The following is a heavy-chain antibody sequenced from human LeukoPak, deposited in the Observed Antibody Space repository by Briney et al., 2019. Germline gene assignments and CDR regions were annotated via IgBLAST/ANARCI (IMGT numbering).Heavy chain of an antibody. CDR2: IIPIFGTA. CDR1: GGTFSSYA. Sequence: ASVKVSCKASGGTFSSYAISWVRQAPGQGLEWMGGIIPIFGTANYAQKFQGRVTITADKSTSTAYMELSSLRSEDTAVYYCARARGGGRVRGVIPDYWGQGTLVTVSS. J-gene: IGHJ4*02. V-gene: IGHV1-69*06. D-gene: IGHD3-10*01. CDR3: ARARGGGRVRGVIPDY.